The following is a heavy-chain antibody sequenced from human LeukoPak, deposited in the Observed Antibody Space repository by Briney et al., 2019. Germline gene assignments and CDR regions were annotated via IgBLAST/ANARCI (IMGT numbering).Heavy chain of an antibody. Sequence: GRSLRLSCAASGFTFSSYGMHWVRQAPGKGLEWVAVISYDGSNKFYADSVKGRFTISRDNSRNTLYLQMNSLRAEDTAVYYCAKKPYDSYNSANDYWGQGTLVTVSS. CDR2: ISYDGSNK. CDR1: GFTFSSYG. D-gene: IGHD3-22*01. J-gene: IGHJ4*02. V-gene: IGHV3-30*18. CDR3: AKKPYDSYNSANDY.